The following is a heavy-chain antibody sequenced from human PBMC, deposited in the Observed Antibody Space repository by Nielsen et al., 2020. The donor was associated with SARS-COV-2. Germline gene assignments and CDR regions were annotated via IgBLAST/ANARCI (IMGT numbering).Heavy chain of an antibody. CDR2: ISGSGGST. D-gene: IGHD3-3*01. CDR1: GFTFSSYA. J-gene: IGHJ6*02. Sequence: GESLKISCAASGFTFSSYAMSWVRQAPGKGLEWVSAISGSGGSTYYADSVKGRFTISRDNSKNTLYLQMNSLRAEDTAVYYCARDLLFGVVITELGMDVWGQGTTVTVSS. V-gene: IGHV3-23*01. CDR3: ARDLLFGVVITELGMDV.